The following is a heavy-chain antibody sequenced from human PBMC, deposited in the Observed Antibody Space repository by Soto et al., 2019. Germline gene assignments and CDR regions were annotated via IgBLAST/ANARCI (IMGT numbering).Heavy chain of an antibody. Sequence: QVNLVQSGVEAKKPGASVKVSCKGSGYGFTTYGITWVRQAPGQGLEWMAWISAHNGNTNYAQKLQGRVTVTRDTSTSTAYMELRSLRSDDTAVYYCARGRYGDYWGQGALVTVSS. V-gene: IGHV1-18*01. D-gene: IGHD1-1*01. CDR2: ISAHNGNT. CDR1: GYGFTTYG. CDR3: ARGRYGDY. J-gene: IGHJ4*02.